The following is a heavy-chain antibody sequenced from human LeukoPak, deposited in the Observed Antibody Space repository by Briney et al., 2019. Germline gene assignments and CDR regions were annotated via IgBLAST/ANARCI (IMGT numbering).Heavy chain of an antibody. CDR2: IYYSGST. Sequence: PSETLSLTCTVSGGSISSGGYYWSLIRQHPGKVLEWIGYIYYSGSTYYNPSLKSRVTISVDTSKNQFSLKLSSVTAADTAVYYCARGPQGRFGELLGSNWFDPWGQGTLVTVSS. CDR1: GGSISSGGYY. J-gene: IGHJ5*02. CDR3: ARGPQGRFGELLGSNWFDP. V-gene: IGHV4-31*03. D-gene: IGHD3-10*01.